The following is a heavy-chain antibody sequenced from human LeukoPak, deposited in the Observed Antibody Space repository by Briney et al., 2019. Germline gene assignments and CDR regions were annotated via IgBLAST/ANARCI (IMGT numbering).Heavy chain of an antibody. J-gene: IGHJ4*02. Sequence: GGSLRLSCAASGFTFSSYAMSWVRQAPGKGLEWVSSISSSSSYIYYADSVKGRFTISRDNAKNSLYLQMNSLRAEDTAVYYCARERELDFDYWGQGTLVTVSS. CDR1: GFTFSSYA. V-gene: IGHV3-21*01. D-gene: IGHD1-1*01. CDR3: ARERELDFDY. CDR2: ISSSSSYI.